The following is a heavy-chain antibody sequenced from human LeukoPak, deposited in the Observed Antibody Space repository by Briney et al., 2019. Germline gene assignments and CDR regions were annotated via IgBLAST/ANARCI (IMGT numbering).Heavy chain of an antibody. CDR3: ARAEADNAARLYYFDY. J-gene: IGHJ4*02. CDR1: GGSFSGYY. Sequence: SETLSLTCAVYGGSFSGYYWSWIRQPPGKGLEWIGEINHSGSTNYNPSLKSRVTISVDTSKNQFSLKLSSVTAADTAVYYCARAEADNAARLYYFDYWGQGTLVTVSS. V-gene: IGHV4-34*01. CDR2: INHSGST. D-gene: IGHD6-6*01.